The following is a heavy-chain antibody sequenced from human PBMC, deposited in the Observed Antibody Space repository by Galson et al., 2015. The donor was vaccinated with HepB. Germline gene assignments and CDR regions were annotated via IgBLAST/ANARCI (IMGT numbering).Heavy chain of an antibody. V-gene: IGHV3-9*01. CDR1: GFTFDDYA. CDR2: ISWNSGSI. CDR3: AKDFNYDISGYLDY. J-gene: IGHJ4*02. D-gene: IGHD3-22*01. Sequence: SLRLSCAASGFTFDDYAMHWVRQAPGKGLEWVSGISWNSGSIGYADSVRGRFTISRDNAKNSLYLQMNSLRAEDTALYYCAKDFNYDISGYLDYWGQGTLVTVSS.